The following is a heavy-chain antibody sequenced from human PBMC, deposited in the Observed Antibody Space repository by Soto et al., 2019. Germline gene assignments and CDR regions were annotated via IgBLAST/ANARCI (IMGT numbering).Heavy chain of an antibody. CDR3: AREPYYYASGSYMDV. J-gene: IGHJ6*03. CDR1: GGSISSGGYS. V-gene: IGHV4-61*08. CDR2: IYYSGST. D-gene: IGHD3-10*01. Sequence: SETLSLTCAVSGGSISSGGYSWSWIRQPPGKGLEWIGYIYYSGSTNYNPSLKSRVTLSVDTSKSQFSLKLSSVTAADTAVYYCAREPYYYASGSYMDVWGQGATVTVSS.